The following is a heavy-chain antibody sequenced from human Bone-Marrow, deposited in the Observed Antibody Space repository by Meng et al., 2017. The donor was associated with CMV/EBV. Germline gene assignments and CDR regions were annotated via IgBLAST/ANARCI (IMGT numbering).Heavy chain of an antibody. D-gene: IGHD6-19*01. CDR3: AREYSSGNTDL. V-gene: IGHV3-7*01. J-gene: IGHJ2*01. CDR2: IKQDGSEK. CDR1: GFTFSSYW. Sequence: ETLSLTCAASGFTFSSYWMSWVRQAPGKGLEWVANIKQDGSEKYYVDSVKGRFTISRDNAKNSLYLQMNSLRAEDTAVYYCAREYSSGNTDLWGRGTLVTVSS.